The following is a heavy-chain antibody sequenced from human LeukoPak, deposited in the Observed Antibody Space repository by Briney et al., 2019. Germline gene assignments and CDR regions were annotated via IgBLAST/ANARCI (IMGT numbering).Heavy chain of an antibody. J-gene: IGHJ4*02. CDR3: ARSAYYDFWSGYYFDY. Sequence: GGSLRLSCAASGFTFNSYSMNWVRQAPGKGLEWVSSISRSSSYIYYADSVKGRFTISRDNAKNSLYLQMNSLRAEDTAVYYCARSAYYDFWSGYYFDYWGQGTLVTVSS. D-gene: IGHD3-3*01. V-gene: IGHV3-21*01. CDR2: ISRSSSYI. CDR1: GFTFNSYS.